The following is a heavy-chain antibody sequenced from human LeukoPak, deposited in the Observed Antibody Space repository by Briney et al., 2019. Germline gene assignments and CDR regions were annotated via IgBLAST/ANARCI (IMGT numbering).Heavy chain of an antibody. Sequence: GGSLRLSCAASGFTFSSYAMSWVRQAPGKGLEWVSAISGSGGSTYYADSVKGRFTISRDNAKNSLYLQMNSLRAEDTAVYYCARVAAAGPDYYYYYYMDVWGKGTTVTVSS. V-gene: IGHV3-23*01. CDR2: ISGSGGST. CDR1: GFTFSSYA. CDR3: ARVAAAGPDYYYYYYMDV. D-gene: IGHD6-13*01. J-gene: IGHJ6*03.